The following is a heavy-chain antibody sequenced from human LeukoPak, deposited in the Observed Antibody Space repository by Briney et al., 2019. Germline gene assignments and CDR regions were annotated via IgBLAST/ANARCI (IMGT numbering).Heavy chain of an antibody. J-gene: IGHJ4*02. V-gene: IGHV1-18*01. CDR3: ARAVAGKGFDY. CDR2: ISAYNGNI. CDR1: GYTFSSDG. D-gene: IGHD6-19*01. Sequence: GSSVKVSCKASGYTFSSDGISWVRQAPGQGLEWMGWISAYNGNINYAQKLQGRVTMTTDTSTSTAYMELRSLRSDDTAVYYCARAVAGKGFDYWGQGTLVTVSS.